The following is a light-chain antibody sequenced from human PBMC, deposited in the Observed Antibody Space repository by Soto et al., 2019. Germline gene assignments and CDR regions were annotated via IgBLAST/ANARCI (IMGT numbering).Light chain of an antibody. V-gene: IGLV2-14*01. Sequence: QSALTQPASVSGSPGQSITVSCTGTSSDVGGYSEVSWYQQHPGNAPKLIISDVTNPPSGVSIRFSGSKSCNSASLTISRLETEDEADYSFTSSTISSTEVFGTGTKLTVL. CDR2: DVT. J-gene: IGLJ1*01. CDR3: TSSTISSTEV. CDR1: SSDVGGYSE.